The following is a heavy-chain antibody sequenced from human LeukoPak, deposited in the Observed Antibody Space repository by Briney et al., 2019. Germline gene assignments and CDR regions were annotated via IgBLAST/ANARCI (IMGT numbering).Heavy chain of an antibody. Sequence: ASVKVSCKASGYTFTSYDINWVRQATGQGLEWMGWMNPNSGNTGYAQKFQGRVTMTRNTSISTAYMELRSLRSDDTAVYYCATSRPSYGANDYWGQGTLVTVSS. CDR2: MNPNSGNT. CDR3: ATSRPSYGANDY. J-gene: IGHJ4*02. CDR1: GYTFTSYD. D-gene: IGHD4-17*01. V-gene: IGHV1-8*01.